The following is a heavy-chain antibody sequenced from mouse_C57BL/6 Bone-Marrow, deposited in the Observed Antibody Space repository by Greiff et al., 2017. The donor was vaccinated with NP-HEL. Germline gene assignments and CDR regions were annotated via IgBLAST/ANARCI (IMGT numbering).Heavy chain of an antibody. CDR3: AREGYYGSSLGY. CDR1: GYTFTSYG. V-gene: IGHV1-81*01. D-gene: IGHD1-1*01. J-gene: IGHJ2*01. Sequence: VQVVESGAELARPGASVKLSCKASGYTFTSYGISWVKQRTGQGLEWIGEIYPRSGNTYYNEKFKGKATLTADKSSSTAYMELRSLTSEDSAVYFCAREGYYGSSLGYWGQGTTLTVSS. CDR2: IYPRSGNT.